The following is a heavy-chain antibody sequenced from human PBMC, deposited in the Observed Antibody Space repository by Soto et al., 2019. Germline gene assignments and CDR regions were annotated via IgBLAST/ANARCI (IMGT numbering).Heavy chain of an antibody. V-gene: IGHV2-5*02. CDR2: IYWDDDK. D-gene: IGHD5-18*01. Sequence: KESGPTLVKPTQTLTLTCTFSGFSLSTXXXXVXXXRQPPGKALEWLALIYWDDDKRYSPSLKSRLTITKDTSKNQVVLTMTNMDPVDTATXXXAXXXXXXXSYVGWGQGTLVTVSS. J-gene: IGHJ4*02. CDR1: GFSLSTXXXX. CDR3: AXXXXXXXSYVG.